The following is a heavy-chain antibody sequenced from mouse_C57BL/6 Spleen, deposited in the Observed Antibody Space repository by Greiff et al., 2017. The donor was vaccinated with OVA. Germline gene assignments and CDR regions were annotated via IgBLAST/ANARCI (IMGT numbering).Heavy chain of an antibody. CDR2: IYPGDGDT. V-gene: IGHV1-82*01. D-gene: IGHD4-1*01. J-gene: IGHJ2*01. Sequence: VKLMESGPELVKPGASVKISCKASGYAFSSSWMNWVKQRPGKGLEWIGRIYPGDGDTNYNGKFKGKATLTADKSSSTAYMQLSSLTSEDSAVYFCAINWDDFDYWGQGTTLTVSS. CDR3: AINWDDFDY. CDR1: GYAFSSSW.